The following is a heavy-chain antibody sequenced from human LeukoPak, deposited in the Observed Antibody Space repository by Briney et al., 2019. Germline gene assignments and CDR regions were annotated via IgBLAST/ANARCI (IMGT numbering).Heavy chain of an antibody. Sequence: SETLSLTCTVSGGSISSYYWSWIRQPPGKGLEWIGYIYYSGSTNYNPSLKSRVTISVDTSKNQFSLKLSSVTAADTAVYYCARGDDPTTVDYWGQGTLVTVSS. V-gene: IGHV4-59*01. CDR3: ARGDDPTTVDY. CDR1: GGSISSYY. D-gene: IGHD5-24*01. J-gene: IGHJ4*02. CDR2: IYYSGST.